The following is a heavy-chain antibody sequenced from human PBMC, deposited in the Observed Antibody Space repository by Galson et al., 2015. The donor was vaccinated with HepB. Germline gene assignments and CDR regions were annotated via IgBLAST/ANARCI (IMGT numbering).Heavy chain of an antibody. CDR2: MSAYNRKT. J-gene: IGHJ5*02. V-gene: IGHV1-18*01. Sequence: SVKVSCKVSGYTFSSYSITWVRQAPGQGLEWMGWMSAYNRKTKYAQKFMGRVTMTTDTSTTTAYMELRRLRSDDTAVYYCARGAHVAGVAAKQNNWFDPWGQGPLVTVSS. CDR1: GYTFSSYS. CDR3: ARGAHVAGVAAKQNNWFDP. D-gene: IGHD2-15*01.